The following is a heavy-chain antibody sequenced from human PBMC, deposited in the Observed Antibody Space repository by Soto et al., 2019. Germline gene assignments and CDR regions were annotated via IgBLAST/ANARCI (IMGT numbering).Heavy chain of an antibody. CDR3: ARHSLYCTNGVCFDPYFDY. D-gene: IGHD2-8*01. J-gene: IGHJ4*02. CDR1: GFSLSTSGVG. Sequence: QITLKESGPPLVKPTQTLTLTCTFSGFSLSTSGVGVGWIRQPPGKALEWLALIYWDDDKRYSPSLKSRLTITKDTHKNQVVLTMTNMHPVDTATYYCARHSLYCTNGVCFDPYFDYWGQGTLVTVSS. V-gene: IGHV2-5*02. CDR2: IYWDDDK.